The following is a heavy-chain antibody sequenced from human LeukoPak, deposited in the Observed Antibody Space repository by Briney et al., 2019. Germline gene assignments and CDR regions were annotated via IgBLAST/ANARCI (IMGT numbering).Heavy chain of an antibody. D-gene: IGHD4-17*01. J-gene: IGHJ4*02. V-gene: IGHV4-30-4*01. CDR2: IYYSGST. CDR3: ARDATVTTASFDY. Sequence: SETLSLTCTVSGGSISSGDYYWSWIRQPPGKGLEWIGYIYYSGSTYYNPSLKSRVTISVDTSKNQLSLKLSSVTAADTAVYYCARDATVTTASFDYWGQGTLVTVSS. CDR1: GGSISSGDYY.